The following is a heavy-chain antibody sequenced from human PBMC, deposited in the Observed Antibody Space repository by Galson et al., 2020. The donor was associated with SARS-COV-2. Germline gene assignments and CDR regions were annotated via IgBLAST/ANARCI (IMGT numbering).Heavy chain of an antibody. CDR3: ARIRPLVRGGECYYFDY. CDR1: GFSLSNSEMC. J-gene: IGHJ4*02. CDR2: IDWDGAK. Sequence: SGPTLVKPTQTLTLTCTFSGFSLSNSEMCVSWIRQPPGKALEWLARIDWDGAKYYSTSLKTRLTISKDTSKNQVVLTMTNMDPVDTATYYCARIRPLVRGGECYYFDYWGQGTLVTVSS. V-gene: IGHV2-70*11. D-gene: IGHD3-10*01.